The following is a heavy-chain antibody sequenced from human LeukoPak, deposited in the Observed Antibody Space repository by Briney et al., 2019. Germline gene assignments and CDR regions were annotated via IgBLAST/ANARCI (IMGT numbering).Heavy chain of an antibody. CDR2: ISTSGRT. D-gene: IGHD5-18*01. CDR1: GGSINSGRYY. J-gene: IGHJ6*03. CDR3: ARGLHGYTYGYVPWELYYYMDV. V-gene: IGHV4-61*09. Sequence: SETLSLTCTVSGGSINSGRYYWSWIRQPAGRGLEWIGHISTSGRTSYSPSLRSRVTISVDTSKNQFSLKMSSVSAADTAVYYCARGLHGYTYGYVPWELYYYMDVWGKGTTVTISS.